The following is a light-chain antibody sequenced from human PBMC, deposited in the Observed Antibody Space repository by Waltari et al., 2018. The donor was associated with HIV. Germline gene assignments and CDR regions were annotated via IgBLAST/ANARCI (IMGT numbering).Light chain of an antibody. Sequence: EIVLTQSPGTLSLSPGERATLSCRASQSVSSTYLAWYQQKPGQAPRLLIYGASSRATGIPGRFSGSGSGTDFTLTISRLEPEDFAVYYCQQYDSSTWTFGQGSKVEIK. CDR2: GAS. CDR3: QQYDSSTWT. CDR1: QSVSSTY. V-gene: IGKV3-20*01. J-gene: IGKJ1*01.